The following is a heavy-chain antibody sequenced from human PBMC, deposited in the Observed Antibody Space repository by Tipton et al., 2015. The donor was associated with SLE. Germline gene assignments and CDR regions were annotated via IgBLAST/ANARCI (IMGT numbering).Heavy chain of an antibody. CDR3: ARDRPSNSSSWLNGMDV. CDR1: GFTFSSYS. V-gene: IGHV3-21*01. J-gene: IGHJ6*02. Sequence: GSLRLSCAASGFTFSSYSMNWVRQAPGKGLEWVSSISSSSSYIYYADSVKGRFTISRDNAKNSLYLQMNSLRAEDTAVYYCARDRPSNSSSWLNGMDVWGQGTTVTVSS. CDR2: ISSSSSYI. D-gene: IGHD6-13*01.